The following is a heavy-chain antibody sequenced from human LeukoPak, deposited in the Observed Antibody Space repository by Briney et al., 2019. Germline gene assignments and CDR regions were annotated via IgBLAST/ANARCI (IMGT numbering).Heavy chain of an antibody. CDR2: ISAYNGNT. Sequence: AASVKVSCKASGYTFTDYYMHWVRQAPGQGLEWMGWISAYNGNTNYAQKLQGRVTMTTDTSTSTAYMELRSLRSDDTAVYYCARDISSSWYDYWGQGTLVTVSS. J-gene: IGHJ4*02. CDR3: ARDISSSWYDY. CDR1: GYTFTDYY. V-gene: IGHV1-18*04. D-gene: IGHD6-13*01.